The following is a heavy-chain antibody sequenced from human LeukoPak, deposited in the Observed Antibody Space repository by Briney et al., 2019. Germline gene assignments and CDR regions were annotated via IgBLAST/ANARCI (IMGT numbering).Heavy chain of an antibody. CDR3: AKDGDDGIES. J-gene: IGHJ4*02. CDR2: IRYDGGNQ. CDR1: GVTISCCG. Sequence: GGSLRLSCAASGVTISCCGMQWVRQAPGKGLEWLAFIRYDGGNQYYADSVKGRFTISRDNYKNTLSLQMNSLRVEDMAVYYCAKDGDDGIESWGQGTLVTVSS. D-gene: IGHD7-27*01. V-gene: IGHV3-30*02.